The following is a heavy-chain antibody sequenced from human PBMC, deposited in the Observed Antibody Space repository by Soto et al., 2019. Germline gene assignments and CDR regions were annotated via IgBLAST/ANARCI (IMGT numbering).Heavy chain of an antibody. CDR3: ARGAYCSSSSCDTSRFDF. V-gene: IGHV3-48*02. CDR1: GFTFSTYS. Sequence: VGSLRLSCTASGFTFSTYSMNWVRQAPGKGLEWLSYISAGSSLIYYADSAKGRFTVSRDNAKNSLYLQMNSLRDEDTAVYYCARGAYCSSSSCDTSRFDFWGQGTLVTVSS. D-gene: IGHD2-2*01. J-gene: IGHJ4*02. CDR2: ISAGSSLI.